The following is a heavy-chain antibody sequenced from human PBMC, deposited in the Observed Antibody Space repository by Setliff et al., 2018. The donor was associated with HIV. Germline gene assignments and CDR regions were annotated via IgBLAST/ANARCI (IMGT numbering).Heavy chain of an antibody. Sequence: SVKVSCKASGGTFNTYAISWVRQAPGRGLEWMGGIIPLFPTSTYAQKFQGRVTMTADESTSTTYMDLNNLRSEDTAVYYCARGPPYFGSGSRPVAFDIWGQGTMVTVSS. V-gene: IGHV1-69*13. CDR3: ARGPPYFGSGSRPVAFDI. CDR1: GGTFNTYA. CDR2: IIPLFPTS. J-gene: IGHJ3*02. D-gene: IGHD3-10*01.